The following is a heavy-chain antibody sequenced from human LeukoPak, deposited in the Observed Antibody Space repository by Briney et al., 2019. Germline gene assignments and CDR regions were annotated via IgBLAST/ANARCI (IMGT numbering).Heavy chain of an antibody. CDR3: AREYDTSGYYRFFDY. D-gene: IGHD3-22*01. V-gene: IGHV1-69*04. CDR2: IIPIVGTP. Sequence: SVKVSCKSSGGTFSTYAINWVRQAPGQGLQRMGRIIPIVGTPNYAQMFQGRVTITADRSTSTAYMELSSLRSEDTAVYYCAREYDTSGYYRFFDYWGQGTLVTVSS. CDR1: GGTFSTYA. J-gene: IGHJ4*02.